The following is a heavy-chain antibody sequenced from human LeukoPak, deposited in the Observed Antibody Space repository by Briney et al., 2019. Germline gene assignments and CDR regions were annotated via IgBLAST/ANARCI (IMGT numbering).Heavy chain of an antibody. CDR1: GGSVSSGSYY. J-gene: IGHJ3*02. CDR3: AREERAAAAGTNDAFDI. D-gene: IGHD6-13*01. CDR2: IYYSGST. Sequence: SETLSLTCTVSGGSVSSGSYYWSWIRQPPGKGLEWLVYIYYSGSTNYNPSLMSRVSISVDTSKNQFSLKLSSVTAADTAVYYCAREERAAAAGTNDAFDIWGEGTMVTVSS. V-gene: IGHV4-61*01.